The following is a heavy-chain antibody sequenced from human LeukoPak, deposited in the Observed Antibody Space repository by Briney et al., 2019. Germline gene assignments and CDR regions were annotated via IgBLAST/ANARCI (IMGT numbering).Heavy chain of an antibody. D-gene: IGHD2-15*01. J-gene: IGHJ4*02. Sequence: ASVKVSCKASGYTFTSYDINWVRQATGQGLEWMGWMNPNSGNTGYAQKFQGRVTITRNTSISTAYMELSSLRSEDTAVYYCARVVVDYYFDYWGQGTLVTVSS. CDR2: MNPNSGNT. V-gene: IGHV1-8*03. CDR1: GYTFTSYD. CDR3: ARVVVDYYFDY.